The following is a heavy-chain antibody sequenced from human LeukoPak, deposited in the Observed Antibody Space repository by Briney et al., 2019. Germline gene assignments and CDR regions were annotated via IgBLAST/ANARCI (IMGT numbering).Heavy chain of an antibody. CDR2: ISYDGSD. D-gene: IGHD6-19*01. CDR1: GFTFSSYA. Sequence: GGSLRLSCTASGFTFSSYAMHWVRQAPGKGLEWVAVISYDGSDYYADSVKGRFTISRDNSRDTLYLEMNSLRAEDGAVYYFARANSSACHNFDFWGQGTLVTVSS. V-gene: IGHV3-30-3*01. J-gene: IGHJ4*02. CDR3: ARANSSACHNFDF.